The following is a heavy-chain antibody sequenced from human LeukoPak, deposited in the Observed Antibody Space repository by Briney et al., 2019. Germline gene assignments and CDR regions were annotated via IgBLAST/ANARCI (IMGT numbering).Heavy chain of an antibody. V-gene: IGHV3-48*04. CDR2: ISSSSSTI. CDR3: AKDGGSPIFLPLDV. Sequence: GGSLRLSCAASGFTFSSYSMNWVRQAPGKGLVWVSYISSSSSTIYYADSVKGRFTISRDNAKNSLYLQMNSLRAEDTAVYYCAKDGGSPIFLPLDVWGKGTTVTVSS. J-gene: IGHJ6*04. D-gene: IGHD3-3*01. CDR1: GFTFSSYS.